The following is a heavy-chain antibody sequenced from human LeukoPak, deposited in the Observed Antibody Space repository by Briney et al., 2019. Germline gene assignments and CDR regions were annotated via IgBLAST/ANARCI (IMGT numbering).Heavy chain of an antibody. Sequence: GASVTVSCTASGYTFTSYDINWVRQATGQGLEWMGWMNPNSGNTGYAQKFQGRVTMTRNSTISTAYMELSSLRSEDTAVYYCARGRFQAFGDYYYGMDVWGQGTTVTVSS. V-gene: IGHV1-8*01. J-gene: IGHJ6*02. CDR3: ARGRFQAFGDYYYGMDV. CDR1: GYTFTSYD. CDR2: MNPNSGNT. D-gene: IGHD3-10*01.